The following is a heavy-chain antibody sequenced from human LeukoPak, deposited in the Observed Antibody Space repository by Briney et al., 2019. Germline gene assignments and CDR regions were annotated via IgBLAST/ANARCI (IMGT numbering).Heavy chain of an antibody. CDR1: GFTFDDYA. CDR2: ISWNSGSI. D-gene: IGHD1-20*01. V-gene: IGHV3-9*01. J-gene: IGHJ4*02. CDR3: AKAQLTGTTFLFDY. Sequence: PGGSLRLSCAASGFTFDDYAMHWVRRAPGKGLEWVSGISWNSGSIGYAVSVKGRFTISRDNAKNSLYLQMNSLRAEDTALYYCAKAQLTGTTFLFDYWGQGTLVTVSS.